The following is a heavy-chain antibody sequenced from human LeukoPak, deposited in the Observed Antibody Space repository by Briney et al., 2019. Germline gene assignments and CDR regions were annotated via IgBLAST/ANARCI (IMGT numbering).Heavy chain of an antibody. Sequence: GGSLRLSCAASGFTFSSYGMHWVRQAPGKGLEWVAFIRYDGSNKYYADSVKGRFTISRDNSKNTLYLQMNSLRAEDTAVYYCAKKAGAYSSSWRSYFDYWGQRTLVTVSS. D-gene: IGHD6-13*01. CDR1: GFTFSSYG. J-gene: IGHJ4*02. CDR2: IRYDGSNK. CDR3: AKKAGAYSSSWRSYFDY. V-gene: IGHV3-30*02.